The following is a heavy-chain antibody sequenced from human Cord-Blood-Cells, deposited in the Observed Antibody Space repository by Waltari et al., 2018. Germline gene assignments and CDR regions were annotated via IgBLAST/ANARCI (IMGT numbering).Heavy chain of an antibody. V-gene: IGHV4-34*01. D-gene: IGHD6-13*01. CDR3: ATRHGYSSSWYYFQH. Sequence: QVQLQQSGAGLLKPSATLSLTCAVYGGSLSVYYCSWIRHPPGKGLEWIGEINHSGSTNYNPSLKSRVTISVDTSKNQFSLKLSSVTAADTAVYYCATRHGYSSSWYYFQHWGQGTLVTVSS. J-gene: IGHJ1*01. CDR1: GGSLSVYY. CDR2: INHSGST.